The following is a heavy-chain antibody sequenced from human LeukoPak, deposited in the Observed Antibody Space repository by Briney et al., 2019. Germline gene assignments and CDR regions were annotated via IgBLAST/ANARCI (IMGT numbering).Heavy chain of an antibody. CDR1: GFTFSSYW. J-gene: IGHJ5*02. Sequence: GGSLRLSCAASGFTFSSYWMHWVRQAPGKGLVWVSRINSDGSSTSYADSVKGRFTISRDNAKNTLYLQMNSLRAEDTAVYYCASEGYHDSSGPSWFDPWGQGTLVTVSS. CDR2: INSDGSST. CDR3: ASEGYHDSSGPSWFDP. D-gene: IGHD3-22*01. V-gene: IGHV3-74*01.